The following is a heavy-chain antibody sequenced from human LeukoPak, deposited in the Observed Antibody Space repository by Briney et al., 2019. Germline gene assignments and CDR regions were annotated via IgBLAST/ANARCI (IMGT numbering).Heavy chain of an antibody. CDR1: GCTFSSYA. Sequence: SGGSLRLSCAASGCTFSSYAMSWVRQAPGKGLQWVSAISGSGGSTYYADSVKGRFTISRDNSKNTLYLQMNSLRAEDTAVYYCAKAYGSGWVQGGYWGQGTLVTVSS. D-gene: IGHD6-19*01. J-gene: IGHJ4*02. CDR2: ISGSGGST. V-gene: IGHV3-23*01. CDR3: AKAYGSGWVQGGY.